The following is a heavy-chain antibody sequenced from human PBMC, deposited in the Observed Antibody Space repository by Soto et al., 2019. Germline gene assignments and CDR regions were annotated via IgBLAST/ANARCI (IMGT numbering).Heavy chain of an antibody. D-gene: IGHD4-17*01. V-gene: IGHV4-4*02. CDR1: GGSVSSTNW. J-gene: IGHJ5*02. Sequence: VQLRQAGPGLVKTSGTLSLTCVVSGGSVSSTNWWTWVRQPPGKRLEWIGEIYHNGSPTYSPSLRCRATISVDKSNNQSSLRLGSVTAADTAVYYCATLPPRLAVTVLPIPTWGQGIQVTVSS. CDR2: IYHNGSP. CDR3: ATLPPRLAVTVLPIPT.